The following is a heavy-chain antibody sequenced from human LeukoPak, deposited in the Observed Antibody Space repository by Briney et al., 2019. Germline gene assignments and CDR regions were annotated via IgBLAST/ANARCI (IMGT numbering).Heavy chain of an antibody. V-gene: IGHV3-23*01. D-gene: IGHD3-22*01. CDR1: GFTFSNAW. CDR3: AKDRGYYFGGDAFDI. Sequence: GGSLRLSCAASGFTFSNAWMSWVRQAPGKGLEWVSAISGSGGNTYYADSVKGRFTISRDNSKNTLYLQMNSLRAEDTAVYYCAKDRGYYFGGDAFDIWGQGTMVTVSS. J-gene: IGHJ3*02. CDR2: ISGSGGNT.